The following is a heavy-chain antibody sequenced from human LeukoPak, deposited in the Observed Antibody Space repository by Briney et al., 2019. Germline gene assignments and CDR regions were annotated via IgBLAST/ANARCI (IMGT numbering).Heavy chain of an antibody. CDR1: GYTLTELP. CDR3: ATVEPRILYNGWFDP. V-gene: IGHV1-24*01. CDR2: FDPEDGET. J-gene: IGHJ5*02. D-gene: IGHD2-15*01. Sequence: ASVKVSCKVSGYTLTELPMHWVRQAPGKGLEWMGGFDPEDGETIYAQKFQGRVTMTEDTSTDTAYMELSSLRSEDTAVYYCATVEPRILYNGWFDPWGQGTLVTVSS.